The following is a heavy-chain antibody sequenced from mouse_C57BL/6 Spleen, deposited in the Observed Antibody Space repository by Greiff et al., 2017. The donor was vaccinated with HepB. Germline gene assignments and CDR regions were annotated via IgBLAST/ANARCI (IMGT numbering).Heavy chain of an antibody. CDR2: IDPETGGT. D-gene: IGHD2-5*01. V-gene: IGHV1-15*01. Sequence: QVQLKESGAELVRPGASVTLSCKASGYTFTDYEMHWVKQTPVHGLEWIGAIDPETGGTAYNQKFKGKAILTADKSSSTAYMELRSLTSEDSAVYYCTTESNYRDFDYWGQGTTLTVSS. J-gene: IGHJ2*01. CDR3: TTESNYRDFDY. CDR1: GYTFTDYE.